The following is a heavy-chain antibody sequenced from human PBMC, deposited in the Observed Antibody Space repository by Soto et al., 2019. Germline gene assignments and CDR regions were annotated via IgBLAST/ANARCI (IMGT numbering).Heavy chain of an antibody. CDR2: TYYRSKWYN. V-gene: IGHV6-1*01. Sequence: PSQTLSLTCAISGDSVSRNSAAWNWIRHSPSRGLGWLGRTYYRSKWYNDYAVSVKSRITINPDTSKNQFSLQLNSVTPEDTAVYYCARGFTYYDFWSGYPPSHNWFDPWGQGTLVTVSS. J-gene: IGHJ5*02. D-gene: IGHD3-3*01. CDR1: GDSVSRNSAA. CDR3: ARGFTYYDFWSGYPPSHNWFDP.